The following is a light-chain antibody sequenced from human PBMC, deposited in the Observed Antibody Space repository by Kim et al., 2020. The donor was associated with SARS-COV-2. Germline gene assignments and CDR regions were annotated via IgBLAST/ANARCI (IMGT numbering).Light chain of an antibody. CDR1: QSVGRW. Sequence: IRMTQSPSILSASIGDRVSITCRASQSVGRWLAWYQQRPGTAPKLLIYDATDLKSGVPSRFSGRGSGTEFTLTITSLQPDDFGTYYCKQCSTSSYSLGQGTKLEI. CDR2: DAT. V-gene: IGKV1-5*01. CDR3: KQCSTSSYS. J-gene: IGKJ2*03.